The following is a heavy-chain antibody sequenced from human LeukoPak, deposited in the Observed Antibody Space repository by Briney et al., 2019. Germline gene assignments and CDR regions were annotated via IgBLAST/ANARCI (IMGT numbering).Heavy chain of an antibody. Sequence: SETLSLTCTVSGGSLNTYSCSWIRQPPGKGLEWIGFIYYSGSTNYTPSLKGRVTISVDTSKNQFSLKLSSVTAAETAVYYCARNLIVVFNDAFDIWGQGTMVTVSS. V-gene: IGHV4-59*01. CDR3: ARNLIVVFNDAFDI. D-gene: IGHD3-22*01. CDR2: IYYSGST. J-gene: IGHJ3*02. CDR1: GGSLNTYS.